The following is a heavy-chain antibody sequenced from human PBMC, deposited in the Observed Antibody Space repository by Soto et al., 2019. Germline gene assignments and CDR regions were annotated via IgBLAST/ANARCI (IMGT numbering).Heavy chain of an antibody. Sequence: ASVKVSCKASGYTFTGYYMHWVRQAPGQGLEWMGWINPNSGGTNYAQKFQGRVTMTRDTSISTAYMELSRLRSDDTAVYYCARDPTYGEHGDYYYQGMDVWGQGPTGTVSS. CDR3: ARDPTYGEHGDYYYQGMDV. V-gene: IGHV1-2*02. CDR1: GYTFTGYY. CDR2: INPNSGGT. D-gene: IGHD4-17*01. J-gene: IGHJ6*02.